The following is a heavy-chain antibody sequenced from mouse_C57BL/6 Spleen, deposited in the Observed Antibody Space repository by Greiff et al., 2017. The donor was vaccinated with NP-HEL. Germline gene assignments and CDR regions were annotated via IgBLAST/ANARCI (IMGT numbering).Heavy chain of an antibody. Sequence: EVMLVESGGGLVKPGGSLKLSCAASGFTFSSYAMSWVRQTPEKRLEWVATISDGGSYTYYPDNLKGRFTISRDNAKNNLYLQMSHLKSEDTAMYYCARSMMVTYYVMDYWGQGTSVTVSS. CDR1: GFTFSSYA. D-gene: IGHD2-3*01. J-gene: IGHJ4*01. CDR3: ARSMMVTYYVMDY. V-gene: IGHV5-4*03. CDR2: ISDGGSYT.